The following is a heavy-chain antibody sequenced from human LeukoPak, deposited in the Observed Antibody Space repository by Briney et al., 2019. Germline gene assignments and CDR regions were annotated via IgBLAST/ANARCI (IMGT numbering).Heavy chain of an antibody. CDR1: GFTFSSYA. J-gene: IGHJ6*02. CDR2: ISSSGSTI. Sequence: GGSLRLSCAASGFTFSSYAMHWVRQAPGKGLEWVSYISSSGSTIYYADSVKGRFTISRDNAKNSLYLQMNSLRAEDTAVYYCAREGGSYYYYYGMDVWGQGTTVTVSS. D-gene: IGHD1-26*01. V-gene: IGHV3-48*04. CDR3: AREGGSYYYYYGMDV.